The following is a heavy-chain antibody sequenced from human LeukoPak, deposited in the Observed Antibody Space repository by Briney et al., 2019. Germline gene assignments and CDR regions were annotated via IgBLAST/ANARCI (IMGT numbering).Heavy chain of an antibody. CDR1: GFTFNTYA. Sequence: GGSLRLSCAASGFTFNTYAMHWVRQAPGKGLGWLALLSYDGANTYYADSVRGRFTISRDNSKNTLYLQINSLRAEDTAIYYCAKEDAGYSSDFWGQGTLVTVSS. D-gene: IGHD6-13*01. CDR3: AKEDAGYSSDF. V-gene: IGHV3-30*04. J-gene: IGHJ4*02. CDR2: LSYDGANT.